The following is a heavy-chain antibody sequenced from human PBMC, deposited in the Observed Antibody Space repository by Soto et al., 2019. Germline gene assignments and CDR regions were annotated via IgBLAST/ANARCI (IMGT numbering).Heavy chain of an antibody. CDR2: ISSSSSYI. J-gene: IGHJ4*02. CDR1: GFTFSSYS. CDR3: ARDPRRYYGSGTPPDY. D-gene: IGHD3-10*01. V-gene: IGHV3-21*01. Sequence: KTGGSLRLSCAASGFTFSSYSMNLFRQSPGKGLEWVSSISSSSSYIYYADSVKGRFTISRDNAKNSLYLQMNSLRAEDTAVYYCARDPRRYYGSGTPPDYWGQGTLVTVSS.